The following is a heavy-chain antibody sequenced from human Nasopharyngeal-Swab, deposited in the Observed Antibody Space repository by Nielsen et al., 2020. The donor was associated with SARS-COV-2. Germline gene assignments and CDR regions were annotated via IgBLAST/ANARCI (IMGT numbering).Heavy chain of an antibody. CDR2: VNGNGADT. J-gene: IGHJ4*02. V-gene: IGHV3-23*01. CDR3: AKDLTGYYAPLDQ. CDR1: GFTFDRYA. D-gene: IGHD3-9*01. Sequence: GESLKIYCAASGFTFDRYAMNWVHQTPGKGLEWVSAVNGNGADTYYADSVKGRFTISRDNFKNTIYLHMNSLRAEDKAVYYCAKDLTGYYAPLDQWGQGALVTVSS.